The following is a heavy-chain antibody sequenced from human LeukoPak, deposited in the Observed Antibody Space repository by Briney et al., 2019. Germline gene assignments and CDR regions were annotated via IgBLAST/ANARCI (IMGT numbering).Heavy chain of an antibody. J-gene: IGHJ5*02. CDR3: APPPPWFDP. V-gene: IGHV3-23*01. CDR1: GFTFSSYA. CDR2: ISGSGGST. Sequence: PGGSLRLSCAGSGFTFSSYAMNWVRQAPGKGLEWVPAISGSGGSTYYADSVKGRFTISRDNSKNTLYLQMNSLRAEDTAVYYCAPPPPWFDPWGQGTPVTVSS.